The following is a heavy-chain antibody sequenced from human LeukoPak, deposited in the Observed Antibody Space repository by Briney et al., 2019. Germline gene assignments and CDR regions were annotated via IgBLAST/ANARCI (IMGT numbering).Heavy chain of an antibody. CDR3: SREPIQLWLYYGMDV. V-gene: IGHV3-49*04. J-gene: IGHJ6*02. CDR2: IRSKAYRGTT. Sequence: GGSLRLSCTASGFTFGDHAMSWVRQAPGKGLEWVGFIRSKAYRGTTEYAASVKGRFTISRDDSKSIAYLQMNSLETEDTALYYCSREPIQLWLYYGMDVWGQGTTVIVSS. D-gene: IGHD5-18*01. CDR1: GFTFGDHA.